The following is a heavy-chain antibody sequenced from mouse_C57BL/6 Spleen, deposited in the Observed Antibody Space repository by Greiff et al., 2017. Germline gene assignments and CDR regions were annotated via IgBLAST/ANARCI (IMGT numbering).Heavy chain of an antibody. D-gene: IGHD1-1*01. CDR1: GYTFTDYE. CDR2: IDPETGGT. J-gene: IGHJ4*01. CDR3: TRYTVERDYYAMDY. Sequence: VQVVESGAELVRPGASVTLSCKASGYTFTDYEMHWVKQTPVHGLEWIGAIDPETGGTAYNQKFKGKAILTADKSSSTAYMELRSLTSEDSAVYYCTRYTVERDYYAMDYWGQGTSVTVSS. V-gene: IGHV1-15*01.